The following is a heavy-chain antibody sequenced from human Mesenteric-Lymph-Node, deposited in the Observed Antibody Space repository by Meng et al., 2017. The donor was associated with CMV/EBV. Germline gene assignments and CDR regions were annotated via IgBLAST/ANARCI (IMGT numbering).Heavy chain of an antibody. CDR2: INHSGST. J-gene: IGHJ4*02. CDR3: ARGSSYDILTGYFDY. CDR1: GGWVRGCY. D-gene: IGHD3-9*01. Sequence: GAGRFDASDTRSVTSLVYGGWVRGCYRNWMRQAPEKGREWIGEINHSGSTTYHPSFTSRIIISVDTSTNQISLNMSSVTAADTAVYYCARGSSYDILTGYFDYWGQGALVTVSS. V-gene: IGHV4-34*01.